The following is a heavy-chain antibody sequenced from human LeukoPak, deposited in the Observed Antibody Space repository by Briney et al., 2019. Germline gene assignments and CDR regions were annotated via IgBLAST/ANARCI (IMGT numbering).Heavy chain of an antibody. CDR1: GFTFSNFG. D-gene: IGHD3-10*01. CDR2: ISYDGKVT. J-gene: IGHJ4*02. Sequence: PGESLRLSCAASGFTFSNFGMRWVRQAPGKGLEWVAVISYDGKVTFYADSVKGRFTISRDNSKNTLYLQMTSLRGEDTALYYCAKERDYRVSTSCDYWGQGTQVTVSS. CDR3: AKERDYRVSTSCDY. V-gene: IGHV3-30*18.